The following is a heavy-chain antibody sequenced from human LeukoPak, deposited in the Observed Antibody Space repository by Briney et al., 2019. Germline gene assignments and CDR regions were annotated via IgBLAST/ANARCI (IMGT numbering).Heavy chain of an antibody. V-gene: IGHV3-11*01. CDR3: ARPSFSPYDGDAFDI. CDR2: ISRGANTI. J-gene: IGHJ3*02. D-gene: IGHD5-12*01. Sequence: GGSLRLSCAASGFTFSDYYMSWIRQAPGKGLDWISYISRGANTIYYADSVRGRFTISRDDARNSLYLQMNSLRAEDTAVYYCARPSFSPYDGDAFDIWGQGTMVTVSS. CDR1: GFTFSDYY.